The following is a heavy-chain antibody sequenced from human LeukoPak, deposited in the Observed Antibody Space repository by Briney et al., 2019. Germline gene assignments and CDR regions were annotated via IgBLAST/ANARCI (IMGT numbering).Heavy chain of an antibody. V-gene: IGHV1-2*02. J-gene: IGHJ4*02. Sequence: ASVKVSCKASGYTFTGYYMHWVRQAPGQGLEWLGWINPNSGGTNYGRVTMTRDTSISTAYMELSRLRSDDTAVYYCARDMGIVVVPAAMPFDYWGQGTLVTVSS. CDR2: INPNSGGT. CDR3: ARDMGIVVVPAAMPFDY. CDR1: GYTFTGYY. D-gene: IGHD2-2*03.